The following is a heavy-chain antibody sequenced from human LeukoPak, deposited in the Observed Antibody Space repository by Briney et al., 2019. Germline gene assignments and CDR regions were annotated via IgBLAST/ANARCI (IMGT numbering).Heavy chain of an antibody. V-gene: IGHV4-31*03. D-gene: IGHD5-12*01. J-gene: IGHJ3*02. CDR1: GGSISSGGYY. CDR2: IYYSGST. CDR3: QTLSGSRSINAFDI. Sequence: PSETLSLTCTVSGGSISSGGYYWSWIRQHPGKGLEWIGYIYYSGSTYYNPSLKSRVTISVDTSKNQFSLKLSSVTAADTAVYYCQTLSGSRSINAFDIWGQGTMVTVSS.